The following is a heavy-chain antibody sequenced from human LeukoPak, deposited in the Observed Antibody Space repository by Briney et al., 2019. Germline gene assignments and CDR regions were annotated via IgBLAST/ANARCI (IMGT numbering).Heavy chain of an antibody. CDR3: ARDPPSHSSGWYIPPFDY. Sequence: GASVKVSCKASGYTFTSYGISWVRQAPGQGLEWMGWISAYNGNTNYAQKLQGRVTMTTDTSTSTAYMELRSLRSDDTAVYYCARDPPSHSSGWYIPPFDYWGQGTLVTVSS. CDR1: GYTFTSYG. CDR2: ISAYNGNT. D-gene: IGHD6-19*01. J-gene: IGHJ4*02. V-gene: IGHV1-18*01.